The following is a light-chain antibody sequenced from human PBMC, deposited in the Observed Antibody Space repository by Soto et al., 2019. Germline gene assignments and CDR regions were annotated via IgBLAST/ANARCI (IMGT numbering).Light chain of an antibody. CDR1: SSNIGGNP. CDR3: AAWDNSLNAYV. V-gene: IGLV1-44*01. J-gene: IGLJ1*01. CDR2: NYY. Sequence: QSVLTQPPSASETPGQRVTISCSGSSSNIGGNPVNWFQQLPGTAPKLLIYNYYQRPSGVPDRFSGSKSGTSASLAISELQSEDEADYYCAAWDNSLNAYVFGTGTKVPS.